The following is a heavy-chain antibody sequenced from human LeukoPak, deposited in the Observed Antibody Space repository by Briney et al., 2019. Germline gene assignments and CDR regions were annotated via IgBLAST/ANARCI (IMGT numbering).Heavy chain of an antibody. CDR3: ARDPVVAANSADYFDY. Sequence: GGSLRLSCAASGFTFSSYWMSWVRQAPGKGLEWVANIKQDGSEKYYVDSVKGRFTISRDNSKNTLCLQMNSLRAEDTAVYYCARDPVVAANSADYFDYWGQGTLVTVSS. V-gene: IGHV3-7*03. D-gene: IGHD3-22*01. CDR2: IKQDGSEK. CDR1: GFTFSSYW. J-gene: IGHJ4*02.